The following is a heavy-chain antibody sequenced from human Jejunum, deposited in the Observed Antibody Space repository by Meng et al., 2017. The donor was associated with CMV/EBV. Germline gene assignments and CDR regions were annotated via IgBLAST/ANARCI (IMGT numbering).Heavy chain of an antibody. V-gene: IGHV4-31*03. D-gene: IGHD3-10*01. CDR1: GGSISSGVYY. J-gene: IGHJ5*02. CDR3: ARASYGSGSPLGESWFDP. CDR2: IHDSGST. Sequence: QVQMRVSGPGLSTPSPRLSLTCHVSGGSISSGVYYWSWIRQHPGKGLEWIGYIHDSGSTYYNPSLKSRVTISADTSKNQFSLKLSSVTAADTAVYYCARASYGSGSPLGESWFDPWGQGTLVTVSS.